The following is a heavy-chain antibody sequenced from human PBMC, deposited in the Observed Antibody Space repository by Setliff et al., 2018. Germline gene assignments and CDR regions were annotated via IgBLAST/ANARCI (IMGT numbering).Heavy chain of an antibody. CDR1: GGSISSSSYY. CDR2: IYYSGST. Sequence: LSLTCTVSGGSISSSSYYWGWIRQPPGKGLEWIGSIYYSGSTYYNPSLKSRVTISVDTSKNQFSLKLSSVTAADTVVYYCAYSSDYDFWSGYPPALDYWGQGTLVTVSS. D-gene: IGHD3-3*01. CDR3: AYSSDYDFWSGYPPALDY. J-gene: IGHJ4*02. V-gene: IGHV4-39*01.